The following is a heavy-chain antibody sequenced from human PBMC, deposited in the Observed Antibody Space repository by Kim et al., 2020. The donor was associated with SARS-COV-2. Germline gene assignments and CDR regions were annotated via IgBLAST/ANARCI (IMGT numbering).Heavy chain of an antibody. Sequence: GGSLRLSCAASGFTFSDYYMSWIRQAPGKGLEWVSYISSSGSTIYYADSVKGRFTISRDNAKNSLYLQMNSLRAEDTAVYYCARYSSGWYSSEAFDIWGQGTMVTVSS. J-gene: IGHJ3*02. CDR3: ARYSSGWYSSEAFDI. CDR2: ISSSGSTI. V-gene: IGHV3-11*01. CDR1: GFTFSDYY. D-gene: IGHD6-19*01.